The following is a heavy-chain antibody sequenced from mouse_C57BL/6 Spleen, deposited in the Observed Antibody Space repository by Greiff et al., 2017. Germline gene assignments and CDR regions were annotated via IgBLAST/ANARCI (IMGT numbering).Heavy chain of an antibody. CDR2: ISSGGSYT. V-gene: IGHV5-6*01. CDR1: GFTFSSYG. D-gene: IGHD2-12*01. Sequence: EVQLVESGGDLVKPGGSLKLSCAASGFTFSSYGMSWVRQTPDKRLEWVATISSGGSYTYYPDSVKGRFTISRDNAKNTLYLQMSRLKSEDTAMYYCARQNYSPDYWGQGTTLTVSS. J-gene: IGHJ2*01. CDR3: ARQNYSPDY.